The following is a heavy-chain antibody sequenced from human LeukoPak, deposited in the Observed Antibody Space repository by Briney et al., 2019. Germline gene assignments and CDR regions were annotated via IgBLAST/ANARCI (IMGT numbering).Heavy chain of an antibody. CDR3: ARRAYSAAYWKHFDY. Sequence: SETLSLTCTVSGGSISSSSDYWGWIRQAPGKGLEWLGSIYYHENTYYNSSLKSRVTISVDTSKNQCSLKLNSVTAADTAVYFCARRAYSAAYWKHFDYWGQGTLVTVSS. D-gene: IGHD1-1*01. V-gene: IGHV4-39*01. CDR2: IYYHENT. J-gene: IGHJ4*02. CDR1: GGSISSSSDY.